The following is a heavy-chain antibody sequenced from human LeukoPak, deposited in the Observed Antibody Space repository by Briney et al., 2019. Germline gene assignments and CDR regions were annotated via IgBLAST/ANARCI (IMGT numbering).Heavy chain of an antibody. J-gene: IGHJ4*02. CDR3: ANGYGDYGGPLDY. CDR1: GGPISNYY. CDR2: ISGSGGST. Sequence: ETLSLTCTVSGGPISNYYWSWIRQPPGKGLEWVSAISGSGGSTYYADSVKGRFTISRDNSKNTLYLQMNSLRAEDTAVYYCANGYGDYGGPLDYWGQGTLVTVSS. D-gene: IGHD4-17*01. V-gene: IGHV3-23*01.